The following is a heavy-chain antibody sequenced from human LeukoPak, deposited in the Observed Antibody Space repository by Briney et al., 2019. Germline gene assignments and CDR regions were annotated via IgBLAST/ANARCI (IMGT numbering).Heavy chain of an antibody. D-gene: IGHD3-22*01. Sequence: GASVKVSCKASGYTFTGYYMHWVRQAPGQGLEWMGWINPNSGGTNYAQKFQGRVTMTRDTSISTAYMELSRLRSDDTAVYYCAKGGNYYDSSGFDYWGQGALVTVSS. CDR2: INPNSGGT. J-gene: IGHJ4*02. V-gene: IGHV1-2*02. CDR3: AKGGNYYDSSGFDY. CDR1: GYTFTGYY.